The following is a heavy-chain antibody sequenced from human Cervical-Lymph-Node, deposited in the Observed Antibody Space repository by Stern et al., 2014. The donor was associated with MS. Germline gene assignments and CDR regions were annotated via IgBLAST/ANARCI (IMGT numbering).Heavy chain of an antibody. Sequence: QVHLVQSGTEVKKSGSSVKVSCKAYGGTFSSYTINCVRQAPGQGLEWVGGVIPFLDSSHYAERFQGRVTLTADKSTTTVYMELNSLRSEDTAVYYCARSLSTATSYFYYGLDVWGQGTTVIVSS. CDR1: GGTFSSYT. D-gene: IGHD1-1*01. V-gene: IGHV1-69*06. CDR3: ARSLSTATSYFYYGLDV. CDR2: VIPFLDSS. J-gene: IGHJ6*02.